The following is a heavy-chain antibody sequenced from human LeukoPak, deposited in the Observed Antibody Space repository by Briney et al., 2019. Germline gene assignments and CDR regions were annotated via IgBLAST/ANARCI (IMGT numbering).Heavy chain of an antibody. J-gene: IGHJ4*02. CDR2: INWNGGST. CDR1: GFTFDDYG. Sequence: GGSLRLSCAASGFTFDDYGMSWVRQAPGKGLEWVSGINWNGGSTGYADSVKGRFTTSRDNAKNSLYLQMNSLRAEDTALYYCARDPSIYGSGSTRGYWGQGTLVTVSS. CDR3: ARDPSIYGSGSTRGY. D-gene: IGHD3-10*01. V-gene: IGHV3-20*04.